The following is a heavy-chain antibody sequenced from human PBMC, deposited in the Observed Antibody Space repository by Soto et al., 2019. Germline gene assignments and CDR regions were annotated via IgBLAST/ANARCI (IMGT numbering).Heavy chain of an antibody. D-gene: IGHD3-16*01. CDR3: ARDWGRSNYFDY. CDR2: VYCTGST. V-gene: IGHV4-59*02. CDR1: GGSVNTFY. J-gene: IGHJ4*02. Sequence: SETPSLTCTVSGGSVNTFYWSWIRQPPGKGLEWVGHVYCTGSTDYNPSLKSRVTISVDTTKNQVSLKLNSVTTADTAVYFCARDWGRSNYFDYWGQGTLVTVSS.